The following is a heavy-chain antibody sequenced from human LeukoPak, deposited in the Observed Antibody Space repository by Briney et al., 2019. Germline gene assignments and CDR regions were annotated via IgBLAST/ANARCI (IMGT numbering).Heavy chain of an antibody. D-gene: IGHD5-18*01. Sequence: ASVKVSCKASGYTFTSYDINWVRQATGQGLEWMGWMNPNSGNTGYAQKFQGRVTITRNTSISTAYMELSSLRSEDTAVYYCAREVRGTAMVRDHAFDIWGQGTMVTVSS. V-gene: IGHV1-8*03. CDR3: AREVRGTAMVRDHAFDI. CDR2: MNPNSGNT. J-gene: IGHJ3*02. CDR1: GYTFTSYD.